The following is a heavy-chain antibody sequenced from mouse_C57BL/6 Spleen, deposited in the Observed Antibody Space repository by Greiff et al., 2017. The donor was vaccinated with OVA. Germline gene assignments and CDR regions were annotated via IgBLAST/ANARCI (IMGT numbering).Heavy chain of an antibody. D-gene: IGHD5-5*01. CDR1: GFTFSNYW. CDR3: TGLPGVAWFAY. CDR2: IRLKSDNYAT. J-gene: IGHJ3*01. V-gene: IGHV6-3*01. Sequence: DVKLVESGGGLVQPGGSMKLSCVASGFTFSNYWMNWVRQSPEKGLEWVAQIRLKSDNYATHYAESVKGRFTISSDDSKSSVYLQMNNLRAEDTGIYYCTGLPGVAWFAYWGQGTLVTVSA.